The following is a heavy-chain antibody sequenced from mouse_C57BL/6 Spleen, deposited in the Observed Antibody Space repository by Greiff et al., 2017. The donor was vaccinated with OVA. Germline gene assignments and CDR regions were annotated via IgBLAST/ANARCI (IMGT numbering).Heavy chain of an antibody. Sequence: EVMLVESGGGLVKPGGSLKLSCAASGFTFSSYAMSWVRQTPEKRLEWVATISDGGSYTYYPDNVKGRFTISRDNAKNNLYLQMSHLKSEDTAMYYCARREYDEGYFDYWGQGTTLTVSS. CDR3: ARREYDEGYFDY. J-gene: IGHJ2*01. CDR1: GFTFSSYA. D-gene: IGHD2-14*01. V-gene: IGHV5-4*03. CDR2: ISDGGSYT.